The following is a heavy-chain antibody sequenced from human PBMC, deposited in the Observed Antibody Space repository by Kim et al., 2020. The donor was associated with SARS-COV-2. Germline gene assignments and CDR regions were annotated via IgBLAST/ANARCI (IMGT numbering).Heavy chain of an antibody. CDR3: TSRPLSSSTPRPDY. V-gene: IGHV3-73*01. CDR2: IRSKANGYAT. J-gene: IGHJ4*02. Sequence: GGSLRLSCATSGFTFSGSAMHWVRQASGKGLEWVGRIRSKANGYATAYAASVKGRFTVSRDDSKNTAYLQMNSLKTEDTAVYFCTSRPLSSSTPRPDYWGQGTLVTVSS. D-gene: IGHD6-6*01. CDR1: GFTFSGSA.